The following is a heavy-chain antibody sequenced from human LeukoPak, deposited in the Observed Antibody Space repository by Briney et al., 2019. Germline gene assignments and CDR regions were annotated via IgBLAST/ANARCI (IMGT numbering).Heavy chain of an antibody. CDR3: ARVRLADERAWAY. CDR2: ITPKSGDT. D-gene: IGHD3-3*02. J-gene: IGHJ4*02. V-gene: IGHV1-2*04. Sequence: ASVKVSCKASGYTFSDFYIHWVRQAPGQGLEYVGWITPKSGDTYSPQRFQGWVTMTRDASISTAYMELSSLRSDDTAVYFCARVRLADERAWAYWGQGTLVTVSS. CDR1: GYTFSDFY.